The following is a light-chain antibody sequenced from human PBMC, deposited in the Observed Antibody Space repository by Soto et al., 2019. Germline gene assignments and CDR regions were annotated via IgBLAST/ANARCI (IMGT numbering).Light chain of an antibody. Sequence: EIVLTQSPGTLSLSPGERATLSCRASQSVSSSYLAWYQQKPGQAPRLLIYGASSRVTGIPARFSGSGCWRDFTLTISSLEPEDFAVYYCQQYGSSPQTFGQGTKVEIK. CDR2: GAS. CDR1: QSVSSSY. J-gene: IGKJ1*01. V-gene: IGKV3-20*01. CDR3: QQYGSSPQT.